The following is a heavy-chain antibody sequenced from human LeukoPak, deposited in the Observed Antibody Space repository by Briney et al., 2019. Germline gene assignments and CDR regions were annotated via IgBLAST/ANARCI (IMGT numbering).Heavy chain of an antibody. CDR3: ARDRSQHYSTDY. CDR2: IYSGGRT. CDR1: GFTVNSNY. V-gene: IGHV3-66*01. D-gene: IGHD3-10*01. Sequence: GGSLRLSCAASGFTVNSNYMSWVRQAPGKGLELVSVIYSGGRTYYADSVKGRFTISRDNSKSALYLQMNSLRADDTAVYYCARDRSQHYSTDYWGQGTLVTVSS. J-gene: IGHJ4*02.